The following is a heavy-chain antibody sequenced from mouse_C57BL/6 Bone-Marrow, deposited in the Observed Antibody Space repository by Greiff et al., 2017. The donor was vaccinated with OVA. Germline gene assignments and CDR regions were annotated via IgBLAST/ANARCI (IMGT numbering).Heavy chain of an antibody. CDR1: GYTFTSYW. Sequence: QVQLQQPGAELVMPGASVKLSCKASGYTFTSYWMHWVKQRPGQGLEWIGEIDPSDSYTNYNQKFKGKSTLTVDKSSSTAYMQLSSLTSEDSAGYYCASLHYYGSSWGYFDVWGTGTTVTVSS. D-gene: IGHD1-1*01. J-gene: IGHJ1*03. V-gene: IGHV1-69*01. CDR2: IDPSDSYT. CDR3: ASLHYYGSSWGYFDV.